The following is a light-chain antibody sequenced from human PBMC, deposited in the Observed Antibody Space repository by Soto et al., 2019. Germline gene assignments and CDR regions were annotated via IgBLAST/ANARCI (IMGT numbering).Light chain of an antibody. Sequence: EIVLTQSPGTLSLSPGERATLSCRASQSVSSSYLSWYQQTPGQARRLLIDGASSRATVIPDRFSGRGAGTVFTLTISILEPEDFAVYYCQRHGSSPITFGQGTRLEI. CDR1: QSVSSSY. CDR2: GAS. CDR3: QRHGSSPIT. J-gene: IGKJ5*01. V-gene: IGKV3-20*01.